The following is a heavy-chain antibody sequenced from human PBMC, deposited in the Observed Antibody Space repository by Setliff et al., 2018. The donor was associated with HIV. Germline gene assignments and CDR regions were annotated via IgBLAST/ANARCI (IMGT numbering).Heavy chain of an antibody. CDR3: ARHQAAACPDY. V-gene: IGHV1-8*02. D-gene: IGHD6-13*01. Sequence: GASVKVSCKASGYTFTSYGISWVRQATGQGLEWMGWMNPNSGNTGYAQKFQGRVTMTRHTSTSTAYMQLSSLRSEDTAVYYCARHQAAACPDYWGQGTLVTVSS. CDR1: GYTFTSYG. CDR2: MNPNSGNT. J-gene: IGHJ4*02.